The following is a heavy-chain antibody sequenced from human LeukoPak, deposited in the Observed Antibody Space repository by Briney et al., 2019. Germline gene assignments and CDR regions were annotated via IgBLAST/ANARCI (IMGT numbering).Heavy chain of an antibody. J-gene: IGHJ4*02. CDR1: GFTLSLNW. CDR2: IIQDGSDK. D-gene: IGHD3-22*01. CDR3: ARDFSDTSGCFDY. Sequence: GGSLRLSCEASGFTLSLNWMSWVRQAPGKGLEWVANIIQDGSDKYYVDSVKGRFTISRDNAKNSLYLQMNSLRVEDTAVYYCARDFSDTSGCFDYWGQGTLVTVSS. V-gene: IGHV3-7*01.